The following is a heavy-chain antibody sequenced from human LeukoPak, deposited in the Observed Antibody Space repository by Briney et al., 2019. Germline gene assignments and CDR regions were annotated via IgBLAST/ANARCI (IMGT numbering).Heavy chain of an antibody. CDR1: GGSFSGYY. V-gene: IGHV4-34*01. CDR2: INHSGST. Sequence: PSETLSLTCAVYGGSFSGYYWSWIRQPPGKGLEWIGEINHSGSTNYNPSLKSRVTTSVDTSKNQFSLKLSSVTAADTAVYYCARGRSYSGGPRPGWFDPWGQGTLVTVSS. D-gene: IGHD2-15*01. J-gene: IGHJ5*02. CDR3: ARGRSYSGGPRPGWFDP.